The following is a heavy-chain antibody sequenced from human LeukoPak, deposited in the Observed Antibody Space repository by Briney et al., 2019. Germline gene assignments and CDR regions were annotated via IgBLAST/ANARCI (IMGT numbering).Heavy chain of an antibody. CDR3: ARHLYDYVWGSYGPSAFDY. CDR2: IYYSGST. V-gene: IGHV4-59*08. J-gene: IGHJ4*02. Sequence: PSETLSLTCTVSGGSISSYYWSGIRQPPGKGLEGIGYIYYSGSTNYNPPLKSRVTISVDTSNNQFSLKLSSVTAADTAVYYCARHLYDYVWGSYGPSAFDYWGQGTLVTVSS. CDR1: GGSISSYY. D-gene: IGHD3-16*01.